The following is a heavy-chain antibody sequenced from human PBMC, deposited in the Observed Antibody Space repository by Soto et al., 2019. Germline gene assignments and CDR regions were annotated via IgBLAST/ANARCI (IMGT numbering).Heavy chain of an antibody. CDR3: ARGGHVVVVTAAVDY. J-gene: IGHJ4*02. D-gene: IGHD2-21*02. CDR1: GNTFTNYY. V-gene: IGHV1-46*01. CDR2: INPSGGHT. Sequence: QVQLMQSGAEVKKPGASVKVSGKASGNTFTNYYIHWVRQAPGQGLEWMGTINPSGGHTTYAQKFLGRVTMTRDTSTSTLYMALTSLRSADTAVYYCARGGHVVVVTAAVDYWGQGTLVTVSS.